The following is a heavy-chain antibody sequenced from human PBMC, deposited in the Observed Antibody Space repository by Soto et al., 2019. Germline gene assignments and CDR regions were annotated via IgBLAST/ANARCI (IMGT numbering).Heavy chain of an antibody. CDR2: INSDGSST. J-gene: IGHJ5*02. CDR3: ATNTAMVSLNNWFDP. D-gene: IGHD5-18*01. V-gene: IGHV3-74*01. CDR1: GFTFSSYW. Sequence: GGSLRLSCAASGFTFSSYWMHWVRQAPGKGLVWVSRINSDGSSTSYADYVKGRFTISRDNAKNTLYLQMNSLRAEDTAVYYCATNTAMVSLNNWFDPWGQGT.